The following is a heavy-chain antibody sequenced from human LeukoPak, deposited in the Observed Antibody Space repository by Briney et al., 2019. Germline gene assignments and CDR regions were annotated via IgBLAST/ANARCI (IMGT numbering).Heavy chain of an antibody. CDR2: IRPGGDSP. V-gene: IGHV1-46*02. J-gene: IGHJ4*02. D-gene: IGHD1-1*01. Sequence: ASVKVSCKASGNSLNNYHMHWVRQAPGQGLEWLGIIRPGGDSPSYAQKFQGRVTMTRDMSTSTVYMELSSLTSDDTAVYYCGRDPTYRNYFDSWGQGTLVTVSS. CDR1: GNSLNNYH. CDR3: GRDPTYRNYFDS.